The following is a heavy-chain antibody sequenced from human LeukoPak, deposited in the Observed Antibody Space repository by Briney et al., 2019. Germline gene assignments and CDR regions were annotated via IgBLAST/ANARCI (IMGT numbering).Heavy chain of an antibody. J-gene: IGHJ4*02. V-gene: IGHV4-38-2*02. CDR2: IYHSGST. Sequence: SETLSLTCTVSGYSISSGYYLGWIRQPPGKGLEWIGSIYHSGSTYYNPSLKRRVTISVDTSKNQFSLKLRSVTAADTAVYYCASYDSSGYYRFWRQGTLVTVSS. CDR3: ASYDSSGYYRF. D-gene: IGHD3-22*01. CDR1: GYSISSGYY.